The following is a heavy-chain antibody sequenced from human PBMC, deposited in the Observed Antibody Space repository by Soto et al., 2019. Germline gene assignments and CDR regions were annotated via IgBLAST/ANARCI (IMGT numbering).Heavy chain of an antibody. V-gene: IGHV3-30*18. CDR2: LSYDGSNK. J-gene: IGHJ6*02. D-gene: IGHD4-17*01. Sequence: QVQLVESGGGVVQPGRSLRLSCAASGFTFRSYDMHWVRQAPGKGLEWVAVLSYDGSNKYYADSVKGRCTISRDNSKNTLYMHMDSLSAEDTAVYYCAKSLRSDPYSYYGMDVWGQGTTVTVSS. CDR1: GFTFRSYD. CDR3: AKSLRSDPYSYYGMDV.